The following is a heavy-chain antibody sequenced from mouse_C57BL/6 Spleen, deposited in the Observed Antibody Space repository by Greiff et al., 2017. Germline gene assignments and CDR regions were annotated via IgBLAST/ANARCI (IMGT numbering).Heavy chain of an antibody. CDR1: GFTFSDYG. CDR3: ARPSYDYDGEAYYAMDY. V-gene: IGHV5-17*01. D-gene: IGHD2-4*01. CDR2: ISSGSSTI. J-gene: IGHJ4*01. Sequence: LVESGGGLVKPGGSLKLSCAASGFTFSDYGMHWVRQAPEKGLEWVAYISSGSSTIYYADTVTGRFTISRDNAKNTLFLQMTSLRSEDTAMYYCARPSYDYDGEAYYAMDYWGQGTSGTVSS.